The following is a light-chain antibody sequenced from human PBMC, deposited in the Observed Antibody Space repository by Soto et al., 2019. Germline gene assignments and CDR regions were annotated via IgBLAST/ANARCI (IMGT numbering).Light chain of an antibody. V-gene: IGLV2-11*01. CDR2: DVS. Sequence: QSALTQPRSVSGPPGQSVTISCTGTSSYVGGYNYVSWYQQHPGKAPKLMIYDVSKRPSGVPDRFSGSKSGNTASLTISGLQAEDEADYYCCSYAGSSSYVFGTGTKVTVL. J-gene: IGLJ1*01. CDR1: SSYVGGYNY. CDR3: CSYAGSSSYV.